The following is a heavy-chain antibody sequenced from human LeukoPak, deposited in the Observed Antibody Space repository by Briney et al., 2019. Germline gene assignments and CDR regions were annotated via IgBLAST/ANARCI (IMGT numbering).Heavy chain of an antibody. V-gene: IGHV3-9*01. CDR3: AKGSITFGGVIVPIDF. Sequence: GGSLRLSCAASGFTFSSYAMPWVRHAPGKGLEWVSGISWNSGSIGYADSVKGRFTISRDNAKNSLYLQMNSLRAEDTALYYCAKGSITFGGVIVPIDFWGQGTLVTVSS. CDR1: GFTFSSYA. CDR2: ISWNSGSI. J-gene: IGHJ4*02. D-gene: IGHD3-16*02.